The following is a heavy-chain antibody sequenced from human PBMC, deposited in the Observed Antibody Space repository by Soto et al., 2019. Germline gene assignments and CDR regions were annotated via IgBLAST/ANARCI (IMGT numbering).Heavy chain of an antibody. CDR2: IYYSGST. D-gene: IGHD6-19*01. Sequence: SETLSLTCTVSGGSISSSSYYWGWIRQPPGKGLEWIGYIYYSGSTNYNPSLKSRVTISVDTSKNQFSLKLSSVTAADTAVYYCARWRYSSGWPIFDYWGQGTLVTVSS. CDR1: GGSISSSSYY. V-gene: IGHV4-61*05. CDR3: ARWRYSSGWPIFDY. J-gene: IGHJ4*02.